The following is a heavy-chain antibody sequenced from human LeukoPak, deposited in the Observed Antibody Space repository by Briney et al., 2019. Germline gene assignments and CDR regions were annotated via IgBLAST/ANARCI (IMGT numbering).Heavy chain of an antibody. Sequence: PSETLSLTCTASGGSISSYYWSWIRQPPGKGLEWIGYIYYSGSTNYNPSLKSRVTISVDTSKNQFSLKLSSVTAADTAVYYCAREWEELFDYWGQGTLVTVSS. CDR3: AREWEELFDY. CDR2: IYYSGST. CDR1: GGSISSYY. V-gene: IGHV4-59*01. D-gene: IGHD1-26*01. J-gene: IGHJ4*02.